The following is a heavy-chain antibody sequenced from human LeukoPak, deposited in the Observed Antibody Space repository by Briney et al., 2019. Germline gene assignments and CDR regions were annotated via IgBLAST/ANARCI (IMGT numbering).Heavy chain of an antibody. CDR2: ISPGGEIT. V-gene: IGHV3-23*01. D-gene: IGHD5-24*01. CDR1: GFTFSIYG. Sequence: GGSLRLSCAASGFTFSIYGMNWVRQAPGKGLEWVSGISPGGEITYYADSVKGRFTISRDNSKNTVSLQMHSLRAEDTATYYCAKDNGWLHYCHWGQGTLVTVSS. CDR3: AKDNGWLHYCH. J-gene: IGHJ4*02.